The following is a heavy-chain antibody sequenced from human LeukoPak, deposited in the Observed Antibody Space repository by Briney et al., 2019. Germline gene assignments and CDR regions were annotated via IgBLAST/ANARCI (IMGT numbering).Heavy chain of an antibody. J-gene: IGHJ4*02. D-gene: IGHD2-2*01. CDR1: GYTFTSYG. V-gene: IGHV1-18*01. CDR3: ARAGCSSTSCSHADY. CDR2: ISAYNGNT. Sequence: ASVKVSCKASGYTFTSYGISWVRQAPGQGLEWMGWISAYNGNTNYAQKLQGRVTMTTDTSTSTAYMELRSLRSDDTAVYYCARAGCSSTSCSHADYWGQRTLVTVSS.